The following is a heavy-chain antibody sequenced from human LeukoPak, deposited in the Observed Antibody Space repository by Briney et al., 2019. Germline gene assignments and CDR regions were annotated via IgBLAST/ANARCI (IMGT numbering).Heavy chain of an antibody. CDR3: ARVFGAGYSDY. CDR1: EFTFSSYW. V-gene: IGHV3-7*01. CDR2: IKQDGSEK. D-gene: IGHD4/OR15-4a*01. Sequence: TGGSLRLSCAASEFTFSSYWMSWVRQAPGKGLEWVASIKQDGSEKYYVDSVKGRVTISRDNAENSLYLQMNSLRAEDTAVYYCARVFGAGYSDYWGQGTLVTVSS. J-gene: IGHJ4*02.